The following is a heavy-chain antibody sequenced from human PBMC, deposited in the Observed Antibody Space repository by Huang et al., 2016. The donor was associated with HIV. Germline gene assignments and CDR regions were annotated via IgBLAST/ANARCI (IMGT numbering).Heavy chain of an antibody. J-gene: IGHJ3*01. CDR2: IRYDGNND. CDR3: VKERGSSRARSSFDF. V-gene: IGHV3-30*02. D-gene: IGHD6-13*01. CDR1: GFPCRAYG. Sequence: QVRLVESGGGVVQPGASLTLSCSAFGFPCRAYGMDWVRQAPGKGLEWVAFIRYDGNNDYLIGSVKGRFTISRDNSNNTLYLRMNSLRPEDTAVYYCVKERGSSRARSSFDFWGQGTSVIVSS.